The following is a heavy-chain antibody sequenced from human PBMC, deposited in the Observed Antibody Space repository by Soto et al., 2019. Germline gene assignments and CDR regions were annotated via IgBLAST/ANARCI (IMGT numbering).Heavy chain of an antibody. D-gene: IGHD6-6*01. J-gene: IGHJ5*02. Sequence: SETLSLTCTVSGASISSGGYYWSWIRQHPGKGLEWIGYIYYSGSTYYNPSLKSRVTISVDTSKNQFSLKLSSVTAADTAVYYCARERPDGARRAPWGQGTLVTVS. V-gene: IGHV4-31*03. CDR1: GASISSGGYY. CDR2: IYYSGST. CDR3: ARERPDGARRAP.